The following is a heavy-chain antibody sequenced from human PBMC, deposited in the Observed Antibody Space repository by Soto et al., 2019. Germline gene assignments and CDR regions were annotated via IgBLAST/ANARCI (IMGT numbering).Heavy chain of an antibody. D-gene: IGHD2-2*01. V-gene: IGHV1-46*01. Sequence: VKVSCKASGYIFTNYYMHWVRQAPGQGLEWMGTINAGGGYTTYAQKFQGRVTMTRNTSISTAYMELSSLRSEDTAVYYCARAPIVLVPAAGYGDYYYYGMDVWGQGTTVTVSS. CDR1: GYIFTNYY. CDR2: INAGGGYT. CDR3: ARAPIVLVPAAGYGDYYYYGMDV. J-gene: IGHJ6*02.